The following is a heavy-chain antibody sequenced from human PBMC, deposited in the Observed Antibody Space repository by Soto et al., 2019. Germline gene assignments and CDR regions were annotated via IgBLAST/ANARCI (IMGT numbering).Heavy chain of an antibody. V-gene: IGHV1-18*01. CDR2: ISAYNGNT. D-gene: IGHD1-26*01. CDR1: GYTFTSYG. J-gene: IGHJ4*02. CDR3: AGDFGRWGFSPQFDY. Sequence: QVQLVQSGAEVKKPGASVKVSCKASGYTFTSYGISWVRQAPGQGLEWMGWISAYNGNTNYAQKLQGRVTMTTDTSTSTAYMELRSLRSDDTAVYCCAGDFGRWGFSPQFDYWGQGTLVTVSS.